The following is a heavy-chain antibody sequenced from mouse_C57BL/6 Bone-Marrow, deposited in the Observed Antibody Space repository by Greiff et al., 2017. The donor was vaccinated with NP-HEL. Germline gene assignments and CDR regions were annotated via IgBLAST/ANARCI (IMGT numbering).Heavy chain of an antibody. CDR3: TRFTTVVARYWYFDV. D-gene: IGHD1-1*01. J-gene: IGHJ1*03. Sequence: QVQLQQSGAELVRPGASVTLSCKASGYTFTDYEMHWVKQTPVHGLEWIGAIDPETGGTAYNQKFRGKAILTADKSSSTAYMELRSLTSEDSAVYYCTRFTTVVARYWYFDVWGTGTTVTVSS. CDR2: IDPETGGT. V-gene: IGHV1-15*01. CDR1: GYTFTDYE.